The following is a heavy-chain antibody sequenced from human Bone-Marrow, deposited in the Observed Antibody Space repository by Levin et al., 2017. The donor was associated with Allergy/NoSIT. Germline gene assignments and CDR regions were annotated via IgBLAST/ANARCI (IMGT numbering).Heavy chain of an antibody. CDR1: GGSFNGYS. J-gene: IGHJ6*02. CDR3: ARRGPGYYYAMDV. Sequence: SETLSLTCVVYGGSFNGYSWTWIRQTPGKGLEWIGEIIHTGGTHYNPSLKSRVTISLDVSKNQFSLRVLSVTAADTAVYFCARRGPGYYYAMDVWGQGTTVTVSS. D-gene: IGHD3-9*01. CDR2: IIHTGGT. V-gene: IGHV4-34*12.